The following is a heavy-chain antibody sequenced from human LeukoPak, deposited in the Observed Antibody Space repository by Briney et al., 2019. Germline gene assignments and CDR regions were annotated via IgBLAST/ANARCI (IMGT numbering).Heavy chain of an antibody. V-gene: IGHV5-51*01. Sequence: GESLKISCKGSGYMFTSYWIGWVRQMPGKGLEWMVIINPDDSDTKYSPSFQGQVPISAGKSTSTAYLRWSSLKASDTAMYYCARQLELQNYYGMDVWGQGTTVTVSS. CDR3: ARQLELQNYYGMDV. D-gene: IGHD1-7*01. J-gene: IGHJ6*02. CDR2: INPDDSDT. CDR1: GYMFTSYW.